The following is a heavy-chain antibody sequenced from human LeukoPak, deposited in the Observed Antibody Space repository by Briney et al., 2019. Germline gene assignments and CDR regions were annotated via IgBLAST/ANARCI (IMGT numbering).Heavy chain of an antibody. J-gene: IGHJ4*02. CDR1: GFTFDDYA. CDR3: ATLRTAKYYDSSDDY. Sequence: SGGSLRPSCAASGFTFDDYAMHWVRQAPGKGLEWVSGISWNSGSIGYADSVKGRFTISRDNAKNSLYLQMNSLRAEDTALYYCATLRTAKYYDSSDDYWGQGTLVTVSS. V-gene: IGHV3-9*01. D-gene: IGHD3-22*01. CDR2: ISWNSGSI.